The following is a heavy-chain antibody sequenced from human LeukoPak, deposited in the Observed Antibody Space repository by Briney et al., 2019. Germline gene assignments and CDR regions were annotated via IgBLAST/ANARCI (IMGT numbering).Heavy chain of an antibody. CDR2: MNPNSGNT. V-gene: IGHV1-8*01. CDR3: ATSINYYDSSGFDY. J-gene: IGHJ4*02. Sequence: ASVKVSCKASGYTFTSYDINWVRQATGQGLEWMGWMNPNSGNTGYAQKFQGRVTMTRDTSISTAYMELSSLRSEDTAVYYCATSINYYDSSGFDYWGQGTLVTVSS. D-gene: IGHD3-22*01. CDR1: GYTFTSYD.